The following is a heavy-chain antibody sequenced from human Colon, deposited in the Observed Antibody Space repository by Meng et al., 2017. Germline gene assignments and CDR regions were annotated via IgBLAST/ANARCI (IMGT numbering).Heavy chain of an antibody. CDR2: INPSGGST. J-gene: IGHJ3*02. CDR1: GYTFTSYY. CDR3: ARGYGSGWYLNDAFDI. V-gene: IGHV1-46*01. Sequence: ASVKACKASGYTFTSYYMHWVRQAPGQGLEWMGIINPSGGSTSYAQKFQGRVTMTRDTSTSTVYMELSSLRSEDTAVYYCARGYGSGWYLNDAFDIWGQGTMVTVSS. D-gene: IGHD6-19*01.